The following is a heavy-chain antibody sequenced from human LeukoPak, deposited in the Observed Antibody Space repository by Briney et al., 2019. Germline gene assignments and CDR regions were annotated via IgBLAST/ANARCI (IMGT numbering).Heavy chain of an antibody. CDR2: MNPNSGNT. CDR3: ARPGRKSTSPTDY. J-gene: IGHJ4*02. CDR1: GYTFASYD. V-gene: IGHV1-8*01. Sequence: GASVKVSCKASGYTFASYDINWVRQATGQGLEWMGWMNPNSGNTGYAQKFQGRVTMTRNTSISTAYMELSSLRSEDTAVYYCARPGRKSTSPTDYWGQGTLVTVSS. D-gene: IGHD2-2*01.